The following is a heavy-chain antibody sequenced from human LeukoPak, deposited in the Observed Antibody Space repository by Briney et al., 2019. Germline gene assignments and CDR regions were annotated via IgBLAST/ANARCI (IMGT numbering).Heavy chain of an antibody. CDR1: GGSFSGYY. J-gene: IGHJ4*02. Sequence: PSETLSLTCAVYGGSFSGYYWSWIRQPPGKGLEWIGEINHSGSTNYNPSLKSRVTISVDTSKNQFSLKLSSVTAADTAVYYCARGYGWADYWGQGTLVTVSS. D-gene: IGHD6-19*01. CDR2: INHSGST. V-gene: IGHV4-34*01. CDR3: ARGYGWADY.